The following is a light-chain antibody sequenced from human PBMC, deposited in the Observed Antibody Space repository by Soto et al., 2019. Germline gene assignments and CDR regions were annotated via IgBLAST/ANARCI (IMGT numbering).Light chain of an antibody. CDR2: RAS. V-gene: IGKV3-15*01. CDR3: QQYDYWWT. Sequence: EIVMTQSPATLSVSPGERATLSCRASQSVTSNVAWYQQKPGQAPSLLIYRASARATGVPARFSGSGSGTEFTLTIRSLKSEDFGIYYCQQYDYWWTFGQGTKLDIK. J-gene: IGKJ1*01. CDR1: QSVTSN.